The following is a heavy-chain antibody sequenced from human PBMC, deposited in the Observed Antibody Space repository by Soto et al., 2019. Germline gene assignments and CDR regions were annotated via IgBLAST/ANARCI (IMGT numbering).Heavy chain of an antibody. Sequence: GASVKVSCKASGGTFSSYAISWVRQAPGQGLEWMGWISAYNGNTNYAQKLQGRVTMTTDTSTSTAYMELRSLRSDDTAVYYCARDLSSQWLDYYYYYGMDVWGQGTTVTVSS. J-gene: IGHJ6*02. CDR1: GGTFSSYA. D-gene: IGHD6-19*01. CDR3: ARDLSSQWLDYYYYYGMDV. CDR2: ISAYNGNT. V-gene: IGHV1-18*01.